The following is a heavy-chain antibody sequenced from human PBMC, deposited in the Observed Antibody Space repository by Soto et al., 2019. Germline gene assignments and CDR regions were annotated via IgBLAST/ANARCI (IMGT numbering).Heavy chain of an antibody. V-gene: IGHV4-61*01. CDR2: VYYTGRT. CDR3: PSDFRVVRGRSGLRKWFDP. Sequence: PSETLSLTCTVAGGSGNNGNYYWSWVRQPPXNELEWIGYVYYTGRTYSKPSLKSRLTLTIDTSKNQFSLNLTSVTAADSPDYYCPSDFRVVRGRSGLRKWFDPWGQG. D-gene: IGHD3-10*01. CDR1: GGSGNNGNYY. J-gene: IGHJ5*02.